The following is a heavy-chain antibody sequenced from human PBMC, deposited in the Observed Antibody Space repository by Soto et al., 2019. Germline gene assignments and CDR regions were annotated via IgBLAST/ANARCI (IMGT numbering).Heavy chain of an antibody. Sequence: SETLSLTCAVYGGSFSGYYWSWIRQPPGKGLEWIGEINHSGSTNYNPSLKSRVTMSVDTSKNQFSLRLSSVTAADTAMYYCARGSSRWDYWGQGTLVTVSS. J-gene: IGHJ4*02. CDR3: ARGSSRWDY. CDR1: GGSFSGYY. CDR2: INHSGST. D-gene: IGHD6-13*01. V-gene: IGHV4-34*01.